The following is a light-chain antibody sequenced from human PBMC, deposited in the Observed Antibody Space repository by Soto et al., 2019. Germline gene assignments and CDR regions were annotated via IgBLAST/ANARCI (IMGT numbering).Light chain of an antibody. Sequence: QSVLTQPPSSSASLGASVTLTCTLSSGYSNDKVDWYQQRPGKGPRFVMRVGTGGIVGSKGDGIPDRFSVLGSGLNRYLTIKNIQEEDESDDHCGADHGSGSNFVVVFGGGTKLTVL. V-gene: IGLV9-49*01. CDR2: VGTGGIVG. CDR1: SGYSNDK. J-gene: IGLJ2*01. CDR3: GADHGSGSNFVVV.